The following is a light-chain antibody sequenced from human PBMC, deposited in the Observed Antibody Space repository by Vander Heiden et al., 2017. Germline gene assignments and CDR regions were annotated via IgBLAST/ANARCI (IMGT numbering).Light chain of an antibody. V-gene: IGLV4-69*01. Sequence: LVLTQSPSASASLGASVKLTCTLSSGHSSYAIAWHQQQPEKGPRYLMKLNSDDSHSKGDGIPDRFSGSSSGAERYLTISSLQSEDEADYYCQTWGTGIHVVFGGGTKLTVL. J-gene: IGLJ2*01. CDR3: QTWGTGIHVV. CDR1: SGHSSYA. CDR2: LNSDDSH.